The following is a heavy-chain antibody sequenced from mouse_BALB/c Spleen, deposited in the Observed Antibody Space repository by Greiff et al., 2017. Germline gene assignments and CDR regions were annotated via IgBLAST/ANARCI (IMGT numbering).Heavy chain of an antibody. Sequence: VQLQQSGPGLVKPSQSLSLTCSVTGYSITSGYYWNWIRQFPGNKLEWMGYISYDGSNNYNPSLKNRISITRDTSKNQFFLKLNSVTTEDTATYYCARDPGYGRHFDYWGQGTTLTVSS. V-gene: IGHV3-6*02. CDR2: ISYDGSN. D-gene: IGHD1-1*01. CDR3: ARDPGYGRHFDY. CDR1: GYSITSGYY. J-gene: IGHJ2*01.